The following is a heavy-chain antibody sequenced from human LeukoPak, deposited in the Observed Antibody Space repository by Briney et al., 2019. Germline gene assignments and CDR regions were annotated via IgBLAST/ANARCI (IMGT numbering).Heavy chain of an antibody. D-gene: IGHD3-10*01. CDR1: GYTFTSYG. Sequence: GASVKVSCKPSGYTFTSYGISWVRQAPGQGLEWMGIINPSGASTSYAQKLQGRVRMTRDTSTSTVYMELSSLRSEDTAMYYCAREGSWGTDAFDIWGQGTMVTVSS. V-gene: IGHV1-46*04. CDR3: AREGSWGTDAFDI. J-gene: IGHJ3*02. CDR2: INPSGAST.